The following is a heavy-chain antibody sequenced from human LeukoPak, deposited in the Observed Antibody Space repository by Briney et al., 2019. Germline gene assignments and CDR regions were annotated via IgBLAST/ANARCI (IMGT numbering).Heavy chain of an antibody. CDR3: ARGYCSSTSCQYSAEYFQH. J-gene: IGHJ1*01. V-gene: IGHV4-34*01. CDR2: VNHSGGT. CDR1: GGPFRAFY. Sequence: SETLSLTCDVSGGPFRAFYWSWIRQPPGKGLEWIGEVNHSGGTNYSPSLKSRVTISLDTSKNQFSLKVNSVTAADTAVYYCARGYCSSTSCQYSAEYFQHWGQGTLVTVSS. D-gene: IGHD2-2*01.